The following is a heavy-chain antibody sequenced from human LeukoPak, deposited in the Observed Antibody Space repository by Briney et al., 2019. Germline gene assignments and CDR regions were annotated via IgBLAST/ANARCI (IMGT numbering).Heavy chain of an antibody. CDR1: GFTFSSYA. J-gene: IGHJ4*02. CDR2: IRSRSKSYAT. V-gene: IGHV3-73*01. CDR3: TRELDGGRDY. Sequence: GGSLRLSCAASGFTFSSYAMSWVRQAAGKGLEWVGRIRSRSKSYATAYAASVKGRFTISRDDSHNTAYLQMNSLKTEDTAVYFCTRELDGGRDYWGQGTLVTVSS. D-gene: IGHD4-23*01.